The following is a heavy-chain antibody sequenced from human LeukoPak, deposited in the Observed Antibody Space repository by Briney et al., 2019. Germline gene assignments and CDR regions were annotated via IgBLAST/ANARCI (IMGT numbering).Heavy chain of an antibody. CDR1: GFTFSSYS. Sequence: GGSLRLSCAASGFTFSSYSMNWVRQAPGKGLEWVSYISSSSSTIYYADSVKGRFTISRDNAKNSLYLQMNSLRDGDTAVYYCARGTYYYDSSGYRDYWGQGTLVTVSS. V-gene: IGHV3-48*02. J-gene: IGHJ4*02. CDR2: ISSSSSTI. CDR3: ARGTYYYDSSGYRDY. D-gene: IGHD3-22*01.